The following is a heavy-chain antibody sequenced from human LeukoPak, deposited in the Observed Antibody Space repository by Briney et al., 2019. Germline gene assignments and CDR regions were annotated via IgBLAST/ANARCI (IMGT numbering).Heavy chain of an antibody. CDR2: ISSSGSTI. D-gene: IGHD5-12*01. V-gene: IGHV3-11*01. J-gene: IGHJ4*02. CDR1: GFTFSDYY. Sequence: GGSLRLSCAASGFTFSDYYMSWIRQAPGKGLEWVSYISSSGSTIYYADSVKGRFTISRDNAKNSLYLQMNSLRAEDTALYYCAKDMGPISNSGYEFAGDYWGQGTLVTVSS. CDR3: AKDMGPISNSGYEFAGDY.